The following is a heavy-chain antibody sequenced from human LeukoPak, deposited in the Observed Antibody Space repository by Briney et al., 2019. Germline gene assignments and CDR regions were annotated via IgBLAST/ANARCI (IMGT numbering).Heavy chain of an antibody. J-gene: IGHJ4*02. Sequence: GGSLRLSCAASGFTFSSYSMNWVRQAPGKGLEWVSSISSSSSYIYYADSVKGRFTISSDNAKNSLYLQMNSLRAEDTAVYYCVLGYYDSSGYYWWGQGTLVTVSS. CDR1: GFTFSSYS. CDR3: VLGYYDSSGYYW. D-gene: IGHD3-22*01. V-gene: IGHV3-21*01. CDR2: ISSSSSYI.